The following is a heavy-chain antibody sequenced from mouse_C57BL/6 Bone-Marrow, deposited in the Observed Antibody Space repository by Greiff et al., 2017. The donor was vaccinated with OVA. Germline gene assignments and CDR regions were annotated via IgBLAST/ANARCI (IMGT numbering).Heavy chain of an antibody. V-gene: IGHV5-16*01. D-gene: IGHD2-12*01. CDR2: INYDGSST. CDR1: GFTFSDYY. Sequence: EVMLVESEGGLVQPGRSMKLSCTASGFTFSDYYMAWVRQVPEKGLEWVANINYDGSSTYYLDSLKSRFIISRDNAKNILYLQMSSLKSEDTATYYCARGYHRFAYWGQGTLVTVSA. CDR3: ARGYHRFAY. J-gene: IGHJ3*01.